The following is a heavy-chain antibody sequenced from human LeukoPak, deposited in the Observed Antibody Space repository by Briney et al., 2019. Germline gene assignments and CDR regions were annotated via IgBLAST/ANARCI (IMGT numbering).Heavy chain of an antibody. CDR2: ISSSSSYI. V-gene: IGHV3-21*04. Sequence: GGSLRLSCAASGFTFSSYSMNWVRQAPGKGLEWVSSISSSSSYIYYADSVKGRFTISRDNAKNSLCLQMNSLRAEDTAVYFCARDVTMVRGAQDYYGMDVWGQGTTVTVSS. CDR1: GFTFSSYS. J-gene: IGHJ6*02. D-gene: IGHD3-10*01. CDR3: ARDVTMVRGAQDYYGMDV.